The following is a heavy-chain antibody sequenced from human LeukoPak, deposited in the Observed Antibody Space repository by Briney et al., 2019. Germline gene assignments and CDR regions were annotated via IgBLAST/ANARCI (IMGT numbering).Heavy chain of an antibody. CDR3: ARRYCSGGSCYSGSYYFDY. D-gene: IGHD2-15*01. J-gene: IGHJ4*02. CDR2: IYTSGST. V-gene: IGHV4-4*09. Sequence: SENLSLTCTVSGGSISSCYWSWIRQPPGKGLEWIGYIYTSGSTNYNPSLKSRVTISVDTSKNQFSLKLSSVTAADTAVYYCARRYCSGGSCYSGSYYFDYWGQGTLVTVSS. CDR1: GGSISSCY.